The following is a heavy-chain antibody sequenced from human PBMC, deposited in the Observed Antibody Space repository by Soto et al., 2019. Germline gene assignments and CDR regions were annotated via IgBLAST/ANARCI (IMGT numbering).Heavy chain of an antibody. CDR1: GYTLTEFS. CDR3: ATVAVQVGWFRSDYVPQFDS. V-gene: IGHV1-24*01. J-gene: IGHJ4*02. CDR2: FDPEEGET. Sequence: GASVKVSCKVSGYTLTEFSIHWVRQAPGKGLEWMGGFDPEEGETIYAQGFQGRVIMTEDTSTDTAYMELSSLRSEDTAVYYCATVAVQVGWFRSDYVPQFDSWGQGTLVTVS. D-gene: IGHD3-16*01.